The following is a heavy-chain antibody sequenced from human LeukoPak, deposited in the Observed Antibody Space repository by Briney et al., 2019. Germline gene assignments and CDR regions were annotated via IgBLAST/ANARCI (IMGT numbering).Heavy chain of an antibody. CDR3: AKEPASGSSLDY. J-gene: IGHJ4*02. V-gene: IGHV3-30*18. CDR2: ISYDGSNK. D-gene: IGHD1-26*01. CDR1: GFTFSSYG. Sequence: QPGGSLRLSCAASGFTFSSYGMHWVRQAPGKGLEWVAVISYDGSNKYYADSVKGRFTISRDNSKNTLYLQMNSLRAEDTAVYYCAKEPASGSSLDYWGQGTLVTVSS.